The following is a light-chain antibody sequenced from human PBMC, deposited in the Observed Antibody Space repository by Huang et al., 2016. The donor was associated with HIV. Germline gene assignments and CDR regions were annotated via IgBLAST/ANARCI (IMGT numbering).Light chain of an antibody. CDR3: QQYDSLYT. V-gene: IGKV1-33*01. Sequence: IQMTQSPASLSAYVGDRVTNSCQANQDIRSYLNWYQQKPGKAPRLLIYGASNLQAGVPSRFSGNGSGTDFTITISSLQSEDIATYYCQQYDSLYTFGQGTRLEIK. CDR1: QDIRSY. CDR2: GAS. J-gene: IGKJ2*01.